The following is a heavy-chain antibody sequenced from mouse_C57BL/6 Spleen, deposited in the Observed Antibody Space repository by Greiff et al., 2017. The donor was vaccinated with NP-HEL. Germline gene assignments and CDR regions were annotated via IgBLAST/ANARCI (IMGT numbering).Heavy chain of an antibody. J-gene: IGHJ3*01. D-gene: IGHD3-3*01. CDR1: GYTFTSYW. CDR2: IDPSDSYT. V-gene: IGHV1-50*01. Sequence: QVQLQQPGAELVKPGASVKLSCKASGYTFTSYWMQWVKQRPGQGLEWIGEIDPSDSYTNYNQKFKGKATLTVDTSSSTAYMQLSSLTSEDSAVYYCARRGRDGGFAYWGQGTLVTVSA. CDR3: ARRGRDGGFAY.